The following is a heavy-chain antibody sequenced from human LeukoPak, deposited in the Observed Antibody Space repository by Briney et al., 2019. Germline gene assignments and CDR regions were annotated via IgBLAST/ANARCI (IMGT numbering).Heavy chain of an antibody. CDR3: ARDYGGVMFDY. Sequence: QSGGSLRLSCAASGFTFSRFEMNWVRQGPGKGLEWVSYISGSGSTKYYAETAKGRFTISRDNDKSSLYLQMNSLRAEDTAVYYCARDYGGVMFDYWGQGTLLTVSS. D-gene: IGHD4-23*01. CDR1: GFTFSRFE. CDR2: ISGSGSTK. J-gene: IGHJ4*02. V-gene: IGHV3-48*03.